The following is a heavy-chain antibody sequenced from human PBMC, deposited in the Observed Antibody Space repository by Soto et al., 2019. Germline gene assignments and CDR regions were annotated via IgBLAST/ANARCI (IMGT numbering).Heavy chain of an antibody. CDR3: AKDGYCSSTSCYTPRYYYYGMDV. CDR2: ISYDGSNT. CDR1: GFTFSSYG. D-gene: IGHD2-2*02. Sequence: QVQLVESGGGVVQPGRSLRLSCAASGFTFSSYGMHWVRQAPGKGLEWVAVISYDGSNTYYADSVKGRFTISRDNSKNTLYLQMNSLRAEDTAVYYCAKDGYCSSTSCYTPRYYYYGMDVWGQGTTVTVSS. J-gene: IGHJ6*02. V-gene: IGHV3-30*18.